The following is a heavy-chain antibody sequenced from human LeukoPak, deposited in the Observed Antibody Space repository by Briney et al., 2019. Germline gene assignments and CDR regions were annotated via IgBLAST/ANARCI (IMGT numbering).Heavy chain of an antibody. CDR2: ISNGKT. CDR3: VREARYCAPACVKTNWFDP. CDR1: GFPFSSHA. D-gene: IGHD2-15*01. V-gene: IGHV3-23*01. J-gene: IGHJ5*02. Sequence: GGSLRLSCAASGFPFSSHAMSWVRQPPGKGLEWVAAISNGKTYYADSVRGRFAISRDDSTNTVYLHMNSLRDEDTALYHCVREARYCAPACVKTNWFDPWGQGTLVTVSS.